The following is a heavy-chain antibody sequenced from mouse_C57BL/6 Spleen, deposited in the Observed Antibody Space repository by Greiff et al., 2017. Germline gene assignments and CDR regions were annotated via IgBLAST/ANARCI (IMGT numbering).Heavy chain of an antibody. V-gene: IGHV5-17*01. Sequence: EVTLMESGGGLVKPGGSLKLSCAASGFTFSDYGMHWVRQAPEKGLEWVAYISSGSSTIYYADTVKGRFTISRDNAKNTLFLQMTSLRSEDTAMYYCARNGPAWFAYWGQGTLVTVSA. D-gene: IGHD1-1*02. CDR2: ISSGSSTI. CDR1: GFTFSDYG. CDR3: ARNGPAWFAY. J-gene: IGHJ3*01.